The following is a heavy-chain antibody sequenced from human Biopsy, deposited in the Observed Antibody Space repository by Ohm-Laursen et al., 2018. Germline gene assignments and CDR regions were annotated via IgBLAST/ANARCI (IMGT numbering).Heavy chain of an antibody. J-gene: IGHJ4*02. CDR2: ISPKSGDT. CDR3: ALQSVAQMKNFDY. V-gene: IGHV1-2*02. Sequence: ASVKVSCKASGYSFTSYYIHWVRQAPGQGLERMGWISPKSGDTNYAHKFQGNITMTRDTSMSTAYMEMSRLRCDDTAVYYCALQSVAQMKNFDYWGQGTLVTVSS. D-gene: IGHD6-19*01. CDR1: GYSFTSYY.